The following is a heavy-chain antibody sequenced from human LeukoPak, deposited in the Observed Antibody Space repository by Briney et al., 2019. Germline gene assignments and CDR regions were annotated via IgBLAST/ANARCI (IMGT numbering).Heavy chain of an antibody. J-gene: IGHJ4*02. CDR1: GYTFTSYY. D-gene: IGHD3-10*01. V-gene: IGHV1-46*03. Sequence: ASVKVSCKASGYTFTSYYVHWVRQAPGQGLKWMGIINPSSGTTRYAQKFQGRITMTRDTSTSTVSMELSSLRSEDTAVYYCAREMRITMVRGLIIAEAFDYWGQGILVTVSS. CDR2: INPSSGTT. CDR3: AREMRITMVRGLIIAEAFDY.